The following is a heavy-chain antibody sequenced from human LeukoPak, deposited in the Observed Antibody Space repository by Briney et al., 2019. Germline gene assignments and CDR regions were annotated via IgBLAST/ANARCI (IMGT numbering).Heavy chain of an antibody. D-gene: IGHD6-13*01. V-gene: IGHV4-61*01. J-gene: IGHJ4*02. Sequence: SETLSLTCTVSGGSISSGSYYWSWIRQPPGRELDWFGYIYYSGSTNYNPSLKSRVTISVDTSKNQFSLKLSSVTAADTAVYYCARGIAAAGNKEFDYWGQGTLVTVSS. CDR2: IYYSGST. CDR3: ARGIAAAGNKEFDY. CDR1: GGSISSGSYY.